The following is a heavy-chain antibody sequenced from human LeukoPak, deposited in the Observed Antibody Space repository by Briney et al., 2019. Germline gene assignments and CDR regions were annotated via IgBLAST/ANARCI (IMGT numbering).Heavy chain of an antibody. J-gene: IGHJ5*02. D-gene: IGHD2-2*01. CDR3: ARGVFYCSSTSCPWWFDP. V-gene: IGHV1-8*03. Sequence: ASVKVSCKASGYTFTSYDINWVRQATGQGLEWIGWMNPNSGNTGYAQKFQGRVTITRNTSISTAYMELSSLRSEDTAVYYCARGVFYCSSTSCPWWFDPWGQGTLVTVCS. CDR2: MNPNSGNT. CDR1: GYTFTSYD.